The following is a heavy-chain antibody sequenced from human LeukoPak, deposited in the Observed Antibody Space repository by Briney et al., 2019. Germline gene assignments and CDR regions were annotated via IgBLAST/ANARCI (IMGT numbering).Heavy chain of an antibody. J-gene: IGHJ3*02. CDR3: ARGELVVTRADDAFDI. Sequence: ASVKVSCKASGYTFTGYYMHWVLQAPGQGLEWMGRINPNSGGTNYAQKFQGRVTMTRDTSISTAYMELSRLRSDDTAVYYCARGELVVTRADDAFDIWGQGTMVTVSS. CDR2: INPNSGGT. V-gene: IGHV1-2*06. D-gene: IGHD3-22*01. CDR1: GYTFTGYY.